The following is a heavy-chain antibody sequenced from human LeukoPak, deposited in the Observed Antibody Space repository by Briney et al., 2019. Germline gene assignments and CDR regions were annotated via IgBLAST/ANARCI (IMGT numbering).Heavy chain of an antibody. J-gene: IGHJ3*02. CDR2: KNPNSGNT. Sequence: GASVKVSCKASGYTFTSYDINWVRQATGQGLEWMGWKNPNSGNTGYAQKFQGRVTMTRNTSISTAYMELSSLRSEDTAVYYCARGVTSITMIVVVNDAFDIWGQGTMVTVSS. D-gene: IGHD3-22*01. CDR3: ARGVTSITMIVVVNDAFDI. CDR1: GYTFTSYD. V-gene: IGHV1-8*01.